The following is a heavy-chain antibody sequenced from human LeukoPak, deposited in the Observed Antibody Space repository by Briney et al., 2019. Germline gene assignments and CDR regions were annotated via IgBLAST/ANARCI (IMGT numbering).Heavy chain of an antibody. V-gene: IGHV3-23*01. D-gene: IGHD1-26*01. CDR3: ARDVVGATYFD. J-gene: IGHJ4*02. Sequence: GGSLRLSCAASGFTFSSYAMSWVRQAPGKGLEWVSAISGSGGSTYYADSVKGRFTISRDNSKNTLYLQMNSLRAEDTAVYYCARDVVGATYFDWGQGTLVTVSS. CDR2: ISGSGGST. CDR1: GFTFSSYA.